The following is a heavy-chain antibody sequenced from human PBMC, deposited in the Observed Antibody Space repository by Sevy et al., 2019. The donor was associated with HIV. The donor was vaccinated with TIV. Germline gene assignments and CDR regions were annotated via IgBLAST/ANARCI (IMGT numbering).Heavy chain of an antibody. V-gene: IGHV3-23*01. J-gene: IGHJ5*02. CDR3: AKDPAIVVVPAAIPEKYNWFDP. CDR2: ISGSGGST. CDR1: GFTFSSYA. Sequence: GSLRLSCAASGFTFSSYAMSWVRQAPGKGLEWVSAISGSGGSTYYADSVKGRFTISRDNSKNTLYLQMNSLRAEDTAVYYCAKDPAIVVVPAAIPEKYNWFDPWGQGTLVTVSS. D-gene: IGHD2-2*02.